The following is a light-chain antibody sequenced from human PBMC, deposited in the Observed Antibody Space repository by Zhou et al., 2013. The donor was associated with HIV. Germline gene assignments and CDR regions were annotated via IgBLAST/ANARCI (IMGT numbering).Light chain of an antibody. V-gene: IGKV3-20*01. CDR1: QSVSSRY. J-gene: IGKJ2*01. Sequence: EIVLTQSPGTLSLSPGERATLSCRASQSVSSRYLVWYQQKPGQAPRPLIYGASSRAPGIPDRFSGSGSGTDFTLTISRLEPEDSAVYYCQQYGISPYTFGQGTKLEIK. CDR3: QQYGISPYT. CDR2: GAS.